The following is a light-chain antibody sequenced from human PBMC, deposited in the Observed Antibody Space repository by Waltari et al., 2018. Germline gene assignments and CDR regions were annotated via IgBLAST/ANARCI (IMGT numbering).Light chain of an antibody. CDR3: SSYSSSTTRV. CDR2: DVS. V-gene: IGLV2-14*03. Sequence: QSALTQPASVSGSPGPSASISCTGTSSDFGANKYVSWYQQHPGKAPKLIIYDVSDRPSGVSDRFSGSKSGNTASLIISGLQAEDEADYYCSSYSSSTTRVFGGGTKLTVL. CDR1: SSDFGANKY. J-gene: IGLJ3*02.